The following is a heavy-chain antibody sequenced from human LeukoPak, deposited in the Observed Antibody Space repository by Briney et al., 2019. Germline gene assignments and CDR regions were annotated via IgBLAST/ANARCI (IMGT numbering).Heavy chain of an antibody. V-gene: IGHV3-23*01. J-gene: IGHJ6*02. CDR1: GFTFSSYA. D-gene: IGHD6-6*01. Sequence: GGSLRLSCAASGFTFSSYAMSWVRQAPGKGLEWVSVISVSGANTYYADSVKGRFTISRDNSKNTLYLQMNSLRAEDTAVYYCAGGIAARPLYYYGLDVWGQGTTVTVSS. CDR3: AGGIAARPLYYYGLDV. CDR2: ISVSGANT.